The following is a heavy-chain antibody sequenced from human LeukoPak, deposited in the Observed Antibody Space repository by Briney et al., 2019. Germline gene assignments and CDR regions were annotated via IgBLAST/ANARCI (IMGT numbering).Heavy chain of an antibody. CDR2: IYYSGST. CDR1: GGSISSYY. CDR3: ARAGIGDYASYYYYYGMDV. Sequence: SETLSLTCTVSGGSISSYYWSWIRQPPGKGLEWIGYIYYSGSTNYNPSLKSRVTISVDTSKNQFSLKLSSVTAADTAVYYCARAGIGDYASYYYYYGMDVWGQGTTVTVSS. D-gene: IGHD4-17*01. J-gene: IGHJ6*02. V-gene: IGHV4-59*01.